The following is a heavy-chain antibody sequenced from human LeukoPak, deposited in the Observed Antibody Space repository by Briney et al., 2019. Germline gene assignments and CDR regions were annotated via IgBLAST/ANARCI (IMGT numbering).Heavy chain of an antibody. CDR3: AKTEAPAAIRAGSDY. J-gene: IGHJ4*02. Sequence: PGGSLTLACAVSGFTFSNYGMSWVRQAPRKVLEWVATIIGSGSATFNTGSGKGRFRTCRDNSNNTLYLKMKSLRAEDTAVYYCAKTEAPAAIRAGSDYWGQGTLVTVSS. CDR1: GFTFSNYG. D-gene: IGHD2-2*02. CDR2: IIGSGSAT. V-gene: IGHV3-23*01.